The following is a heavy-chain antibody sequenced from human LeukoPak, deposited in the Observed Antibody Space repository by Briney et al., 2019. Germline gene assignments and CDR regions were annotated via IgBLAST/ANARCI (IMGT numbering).Heavy chain of an antibody. CDR1: GFTFSDYW. D-gene: IGHD4-17*01. CDR3: ARDARVGDPLDY. V-gene: IGHV3-74*01. CDR2: IRTDGDT. J-gene: IGHJ4*02. Sequence: GGSLRLSCAAPGFTFSDYWMHWVRQAPDKGLMWVSRIRTDGDTSYADSVRGRFTISRDNSKNTLYLQMDSLRAEDTAVHYCARDARVGDPLDYWGQGTLVTVSS.